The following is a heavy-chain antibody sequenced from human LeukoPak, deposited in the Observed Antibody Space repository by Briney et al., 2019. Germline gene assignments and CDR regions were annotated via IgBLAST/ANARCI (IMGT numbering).Heavy chain of an antibody. CDR2: IIPIFGSA. Sequence: SVKVSCKASGGTFSSYAISWVRQAPGQGLEWMGGIIPIFGSANYAQRFQGRVTITADESTNTVYMELSSLRSEDTAVYYCARDYVRNTSFYFDYWGQATLVTVSS. CDR1: GGTFSSYA. V-gene: IGHV1-69*13. D-gene: IGHD3-16*02. CDR3: ARDYVRNTSFYFDY. J-gene: IGHJ4*02.